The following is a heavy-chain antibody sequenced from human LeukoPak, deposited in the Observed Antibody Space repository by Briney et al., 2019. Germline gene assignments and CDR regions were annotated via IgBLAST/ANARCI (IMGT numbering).Heavy chain of an antibody. Sequence: GGSLRLSCAASGFTFSSYAMSWVRQAPGKGLEWVSGISGSGDTTYYPDSVKGRFTISRDNSKNTLYLQMNSLRADGTAVYYCATLSGPFAYWGQGTLVTVSS. V-gene: IGHV3-23*01. CDR1: GFTFSSYA. CDR2: ISGSGDTT. CDR3: ATLSGPFAY. D-gene: IGHD1-26*01. J-gene: IGHJ4*02.